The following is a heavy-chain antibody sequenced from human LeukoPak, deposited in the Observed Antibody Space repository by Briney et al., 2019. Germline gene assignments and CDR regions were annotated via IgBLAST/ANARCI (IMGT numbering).Heavy chain of an antibody. V-gene: IGHV4-34*01. CDR2: INHSGST. Sequence: PETLSLTCAVYGGSFSGYYWSWIRQPPGKGLEWIGEINHSGSTNYNPSLKSRVTISVDTSKNQFSLKLSSVTAADTAVYYCARGKCSSTSCYLGDLGFDYWGQGTLVTVSS. CDR1: GGSFSGYY. J-gene: IGHJ4*02. CDR3: ARGKCSSTSCYLGDLGFDY. D-gene: IGHD2-2*01.